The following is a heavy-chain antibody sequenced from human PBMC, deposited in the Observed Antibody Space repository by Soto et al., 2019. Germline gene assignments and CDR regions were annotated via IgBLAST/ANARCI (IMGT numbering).Heavy chain of an antibody. D-gene: IGHD5-18*01. CDR3: VGPTASGLF. CDR1: GGTFSSYA. Sequence: QVHLVQSGAEVKRPGSSVKVSCKASGGTFSSYAFNWVRQVPGQGLEWMGAITPMFGTPDYAQRFQGRVTISADESTTTVYLDLGSLRSDDTAVYYCVGPTASGLFWGQGTLVTVSS. CDR2: ITPMFGTP. V-gene: IGHV1-69*01. J-gene: IGHJ4*02.